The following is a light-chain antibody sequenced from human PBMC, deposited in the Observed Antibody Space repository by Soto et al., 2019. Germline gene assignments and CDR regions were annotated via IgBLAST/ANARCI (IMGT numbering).Light chain of an antibody. J-gene: IGKJ5*01. V-gene: IGKV1-9*01. Sequence: DIQLTQSPSFLSASVGDRVTITCWASQGISSYLAWYQQEPGKAPKLLIYAASTLQSGVPSRFSGSRSGTEFTLTISSLQPEDFATYYCQQLKTYPVTFGQGTRLDIK. CDR2: AAS. CDR1: QGISSY. CDR3: QQLKTYPVT.